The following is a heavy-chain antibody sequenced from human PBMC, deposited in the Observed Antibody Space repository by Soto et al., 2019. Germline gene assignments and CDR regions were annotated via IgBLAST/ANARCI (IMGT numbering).Heavy chain of an antibody. J-gene: IGHJ5*02. CDR2: IHYSGSA. CDR1: GSSIIGYY. Sequence: SETLSLTCTFSGSSIIGYYWTWIRQSPERRLEWIGYIHYSGSANYNPSLNSRLTMSVDRSKSQFSMKLASVTAADTAVYYCARGVGGSGPNWFDPWGQGTLVTVSS. CDR3: ARGVGGSGPNWFDP. V-gene: IGHV4-59*12. D-gene: IGHD6-19*01.